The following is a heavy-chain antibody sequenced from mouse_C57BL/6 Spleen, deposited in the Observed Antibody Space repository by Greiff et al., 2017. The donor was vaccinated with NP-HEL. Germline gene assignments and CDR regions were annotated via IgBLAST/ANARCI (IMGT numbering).Heavy chain of an antibody. J-gene: IGHJ1*03. CDR2: ISYDGSN. V-gene: IGHV3-6*01. CDR1: GYSITSGYY. D-gene: IGHD1-1*01. CDR3: ARDRYYYGSSYGYFDV. Sequence: DVQLHASGPGLVKPSQSLSLTCSVTGYSITSGYYWNWIRQFPGNKLEWMGYISYDGSNNYHPSLNNRISITRDTSKNQFFLNLNSVTTEDTATYYCARDRYYYGSSYGYFDVWGTGTTVTVSS.